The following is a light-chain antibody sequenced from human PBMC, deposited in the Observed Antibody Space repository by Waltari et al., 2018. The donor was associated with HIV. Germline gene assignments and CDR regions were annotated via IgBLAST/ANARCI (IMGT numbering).Light chain of an antibody. CDR2: RDE. CDR3: SVWDDSLRGGV. V-gene: IGLV1-47*01. Sequence: QSVVTQPPSASGTPGQRVVISCSGSNSNIGSNSVNWYQQVPGAAPKSLIYRDEQRFAGVPDRFSGSKSAPSAALAISELRSEDEADYYCSVWDDSLRGGVFGGGTKLTVL. J-gene: IGLJ3*02. CDR1: NSNIGSNS.